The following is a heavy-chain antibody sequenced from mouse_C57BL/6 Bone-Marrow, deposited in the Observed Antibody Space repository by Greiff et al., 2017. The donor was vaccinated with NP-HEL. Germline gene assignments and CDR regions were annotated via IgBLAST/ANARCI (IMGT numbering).Heavy chain of an antibody. CDR1: GFTFSDYG. V-gene: IGHV5-15*01. J-gene: IGHJ3*01. CDR3: ARLPAY. CDR2: ISNLAYSI. Sequence: DVMLVESGGGLVQPGGSLKLSCAASGFTFSDYGMAWVRQAPRKGPEWVAFISNLAYSIYYADTVTGRFTISRENAKNTLYLEMSSLRSEDTAMYYCARLPAYWGQGTLVTVSA.